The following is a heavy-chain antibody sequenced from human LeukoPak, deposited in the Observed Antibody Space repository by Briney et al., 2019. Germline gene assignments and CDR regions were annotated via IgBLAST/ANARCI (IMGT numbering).Heavy chain of an antibody. CDR3: ASRSPDSSGWLY. Sequence: ASVKVSCKASGYTFTGYYMHWVRQAPGQGLERMGWINPNSGGTKYAQKFQGRVTMIRDTSISTAYMELSRLRSDDTAVYYCASRSPDSSGWLYWGQGTLVTVSS. CDR2: INPNSGGT. J-gene: IGHJ4*02. V-gene: IGHV1-2*02. D-gene: IGHD6-19*01. CDR1: GYTFTGYY.